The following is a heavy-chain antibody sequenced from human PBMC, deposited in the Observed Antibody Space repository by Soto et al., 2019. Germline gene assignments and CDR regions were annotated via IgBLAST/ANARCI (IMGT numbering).Heavy chain of an antibody. Sequence: QVQLVQSGAEVKKPGASVKVSCKASGYTFTSYGITWVRQAPGQGLEWMGWISAYNGNTNYAQKLQGRVNMTTDTSTSTAYMELRSLRSDDTAVYYCARLWFGELELGWFDPWGQGTLVTVSS. D-gene: IGHD3-10*01. CDR1: GYTFTSYG. V-gene: IGHV1-18*01. CDR3: ARLWFGELELGWFDP. J-gene: IGHJ5*02. CDR2: ISAYNGNT.